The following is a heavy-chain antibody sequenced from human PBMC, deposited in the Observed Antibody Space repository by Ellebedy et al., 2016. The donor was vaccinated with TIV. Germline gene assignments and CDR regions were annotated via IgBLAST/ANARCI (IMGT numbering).Heavy chain of an antibody. CDR3: ANMGTGSDY. D-gene: IGHD7-27*01. CDR1: GFTFNNYA. J-gene: IGHJ4*02. Sequence: GGSLRLXXAASGFTFNNYAMTWVRQAPGKGLEWVSTISGSGTGTYYADSVRGRFTISRDNFKNTLYLQMNSLRAEDTAVYLCANMGTGSDYWGQGTLVTVSS. V-gene: IGHV3-23*01. CDR2: ISGSGTGT.